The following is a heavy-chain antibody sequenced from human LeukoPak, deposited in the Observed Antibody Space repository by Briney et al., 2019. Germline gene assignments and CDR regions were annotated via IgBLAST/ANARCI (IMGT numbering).Heavy chain of an antibody. V-gene: IGHV3-23*01. CDR3: AKDSDASTIFGVVTTVNGMDV. D-gene: IGHD3-3*01. J-gene: IGHJ6*02. Sequence: GGSLRLSCAASGFTFSSYAMSWVRQAPGKGLEWVSAFSGSGGSTYYADSVKGRFTISRDNSKNTLYLQMNSLRAEDTAVYYCAKDSDASTIFGVVTTVNGMDVWGQGTTVTVSS. CDR2: FSGSGGST. CDR1: GFTFSSYA.